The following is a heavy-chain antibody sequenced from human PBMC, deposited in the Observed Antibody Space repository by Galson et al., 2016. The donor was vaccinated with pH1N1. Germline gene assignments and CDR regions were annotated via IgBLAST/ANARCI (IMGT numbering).Heavy chain of an antibody. CDR1: GGSISSGSYY. D-gene: IGHD3-3*01. V-gene: IGHV4-61*02. CDR2: IYTSGST. Sequence: TLSLTCTVSGGSISSGSYYWSWIRQPAGKGLEWIGRIYTSGSTNYTPSLKSRVTISVDTSKNQFSLKLSYVTAADTAVYYCARQGPITYYDFWSGYYIDYWGQGTLVTVSS. CDR3: ARQGPITYYDFWSGYYIDY. J-gene: IGHJ4*02.